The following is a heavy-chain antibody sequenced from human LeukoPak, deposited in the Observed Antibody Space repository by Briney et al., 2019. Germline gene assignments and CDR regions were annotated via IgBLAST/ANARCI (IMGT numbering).Heavy chain of an antibody. Sequence: GGSLRLSCAASGLTFSSYGMHWVRQAPGKGLEWVAFIRYDGSNKYYADSVKGRFTISRDNSKNTLYLQMNSLRAEDTAVYYCAKDSRVPRWFGGYFQHWGQGTLSPSPQ. CDR2: IRYDGSNK. CDR1: GLTFSSYG. D-gene: IGHD3-10*01. V-gene: IGHV3-30*02. J-gene: IGHJ1*01. CDR3: AKDSRVPRWFGGYFQH.